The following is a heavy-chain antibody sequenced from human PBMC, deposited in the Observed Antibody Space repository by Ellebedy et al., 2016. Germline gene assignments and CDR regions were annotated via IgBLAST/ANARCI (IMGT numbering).Heavy chain of an antibody. V-gene: IGHV3-7*01. CDR3: ARPTLAGEIYDS. CDR2: INQDGSVR. D-gene: IGHD6-19*01. CDR1: GFSVSSNY. Sequence: GESLKISCVVSGFSVSSNYLTWVRQAPGKGLECVANINQDGSVRKYVDSVKGRFTVSRDNAKNSLFLQMNSLRAEDTAVYYCARPTLAGEIYDSWGQGTLVTVSS. J-gene: IGHJ5*02.